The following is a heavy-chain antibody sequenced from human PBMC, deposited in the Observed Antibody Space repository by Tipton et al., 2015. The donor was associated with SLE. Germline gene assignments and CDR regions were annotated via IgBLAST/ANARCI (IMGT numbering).Heavy chain of an antibody. CDR1: GGSISSNIYY. D-gene: IGHD3-22*01. Sequence: TLSLTCTVSGGSISSNIYYWGWIRQPPGKGLEWIGSIYYSGSTYYNPSLKSRVTISVDTSKNQFSLKLSSVTAADTAVYYCARGTYYYESSGYNGYYHYYMDVWGRGTAVTVSS. V-gene: IGHV4-39*07. CDR2: IYYSGST. CDR3: ARGTYYYESSGYNGYYHYYMDV. J-gene: IGHJ6*03.